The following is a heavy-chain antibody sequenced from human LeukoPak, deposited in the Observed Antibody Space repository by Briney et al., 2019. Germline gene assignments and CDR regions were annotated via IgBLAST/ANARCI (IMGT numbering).Heavy chain of an antibody. Sequence: GGSLRLSCAASGFTFSSYAMHWVRQAPGKGLEWVAVISYDGSNKYYADSVKGRFTISRDNSKNTLYLQMNSLRAEDTAVYYCAKSLHVDTAMAIDYWGQGTLVTVSS. V-gene: IGHV3-30-3*02. CDR1: GFTFSSYA. D-gene: IGHD5-18*01. CDR2: ISYDGSNK. CDR3: AKSLHVDTAMAIDY. J-gene: IGHJ4*02.